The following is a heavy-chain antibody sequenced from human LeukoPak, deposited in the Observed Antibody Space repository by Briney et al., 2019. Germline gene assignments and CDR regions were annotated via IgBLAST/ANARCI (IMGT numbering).Heavy chain of an antibody. Sequence: ASMKVSCKASGYTFTGYYMHWVRQAPGQGLEWMGWINPNSGGTNYAQKFQGRVTMTRDTSISTAYMELSRLRSDDTAVYYCARDRPRGAAAGLNWFDPWGQGTLVTVSS. V-gene: IGHV1-2*02. D-gene: IGHD6-13*01. CDR1: GYTFTGYY. J-gene: IGHJ5*02. CDR2: INPNSGGT. CDR3: ARDRPRGAAAGLNWFDP.